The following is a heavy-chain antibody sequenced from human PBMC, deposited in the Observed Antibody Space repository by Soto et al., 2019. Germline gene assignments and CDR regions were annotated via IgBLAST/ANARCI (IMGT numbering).Heavy chain of an antibody. J-gene: IGHJ6*03. V-gene: IGHV3-15*01. D-gene: IGHD3-3*01. Sequence: EVQLVESGGGLVKPGGSLRLSCAASGFTFSNAWMSWVRQAPGKGLEWVGRIKSKTDGGTTDYAAPVKGRFTISRDDSKNTLYLQMNSLKTEDTAVYYFTAFLEYRPDYYYYMDVWGKGTTVTVSS. CDR1: GFTFSNAW. CDR3: TAFLEYRPDYYYYMDV. CDR2: IKSKTDGGTT.